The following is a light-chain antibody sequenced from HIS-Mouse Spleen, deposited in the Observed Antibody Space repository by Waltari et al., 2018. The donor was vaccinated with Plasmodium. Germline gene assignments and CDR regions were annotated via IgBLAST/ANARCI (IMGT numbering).Light chain of an antibody. CDR2: GAS. Sequence: EIVITQSPATLSVSPGERATLPCRASQSVSINLALYQQKPGQAPRLLIYGASTRATVIPARFSGSGSVTEFTLTISSLQSEDFAVYCCQQYNNWPWTFGQGTKVEIK. CDR1: QSVSIN. CDR3: QQYNNWPWT. V-gene: IGKV3-15*01. J-gene: IGKJ1*01.